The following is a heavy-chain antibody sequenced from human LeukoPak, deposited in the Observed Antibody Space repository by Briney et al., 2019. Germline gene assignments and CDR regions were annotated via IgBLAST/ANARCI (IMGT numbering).Heavy chain of an antibody. CDR2: ISGDGGST. CDR3: AKGPNPYCSSTSCYAP. V-gene: IGHV3-43*02. CDR1: GFTFDDYA. D-gene: IGHD2-2*01. Sequence: GGSLRLSCAASGFTFDDYAMHWVRQAPGKGLEWVSLISGDGGSTYYADSVKGRFPISRDNSKNSLYLQMNSLRTEDTALYYCAKGPNPYCSSTSCYAPWGQGTLVTVSS. J-gene: IGHJ5*02.